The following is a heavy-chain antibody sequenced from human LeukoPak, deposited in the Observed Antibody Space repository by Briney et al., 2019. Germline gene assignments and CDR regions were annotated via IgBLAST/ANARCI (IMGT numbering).Heavy chain of an antibody. J-gene: IGHJ3*02. V-gene: IGHV1-69*05. CDR2: IIPIFGTA. CDR1: GGTFSSYA. D-gene: IGHD5-24*01. CDR3: ARKGEMATISQGSAFDI. Sequence: GASVKVSCKASGGTFSSYAISWVRQAPGQGLEWMGGIIPIFGTANYAQKFQGRVTITTDESTSTAYMELSSLRSEDTAVYYCARKGEMATISQGSAFDIWGQGTMVTVSS.